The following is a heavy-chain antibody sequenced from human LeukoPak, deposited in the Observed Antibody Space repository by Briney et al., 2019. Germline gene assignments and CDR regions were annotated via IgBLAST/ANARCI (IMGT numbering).Heavy chain of an antibody. D-gene: IGHD3-22*01. Sequence: PGGSLRLSCAASGFTFSSYAMSWVRQAPGKGLEWVSYISSSGSTIYYADSVKGRFTISRDNAKNSLYLQMNSLRAEDTAVYYCARDVDFYDTSGPYRYWGQGTLVTVSS. CDR3: ARDVDFYDTSGPYRY. V-gene: IGHV3-48*04. CDR1: GFTFSSYA. CDR2: ISSSGSTI. J-gene: IGHJ4*02.